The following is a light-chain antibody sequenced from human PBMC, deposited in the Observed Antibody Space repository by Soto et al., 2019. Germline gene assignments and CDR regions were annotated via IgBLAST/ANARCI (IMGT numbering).Light chain of an antibody. CDR1: QSVSSN. V-gene: IGKV3-15*01. J-gene: IGKJ3*01. Sequence: EIVMTQSPATLSVSPGERASLSCRASQSVSSNLAWYQQKPGQTPRLLIYATSTRATGIPARFSGSGSGTEFTLTISSLQSEDFAVYYCQQRSSWPLTFGPGTKVDIK. CDR3: QQRSSWPLT. CDR2: ATS.